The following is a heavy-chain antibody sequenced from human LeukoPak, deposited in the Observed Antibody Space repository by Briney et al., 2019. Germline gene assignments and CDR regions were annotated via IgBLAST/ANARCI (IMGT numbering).Heavy chain of an antibody. CDR2: ISSSSSAI. CDR3: ARDGGSSWYGAFDI. Sequence: PGGSLRLSCAASGFTFEDDSMNWVRQAPGKGLEWVSYISSSSSAIYYADSVKGRFTISRDNAKNSVYLQMNSLRAEDRAVYYCARDGGSSWYGAFDIWGQGTMVTVSS. V-gene: IGHV3-48*01. CDR1: GFTFEDDS. D-gene: IGHD6-13*01. J-gene: IGHJ3*02.